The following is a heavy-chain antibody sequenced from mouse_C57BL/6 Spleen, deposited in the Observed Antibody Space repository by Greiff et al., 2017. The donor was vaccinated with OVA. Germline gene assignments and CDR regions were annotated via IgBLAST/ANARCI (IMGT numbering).Heavy chain of an antibody. V-gene: IGHV1-15*01. CDR2: IDPETGGT. D-gene: IGHD2-5*01. CDR1: GYTFTDYE. CDR3: TRGGYSNYYWYFDV. Sequence: VQLQQSGAELVRPGASVTLSCKASGYTFTDYEMHWVKQTPVHGLEWIGAIDPETGGTAYNQKFKGKAILTADKSSRTAYMELRSLTSEDSAVYYCTRGGYSNYYWYFDVWGTGTTVTVSS. J-gene: IGHJ1*03.